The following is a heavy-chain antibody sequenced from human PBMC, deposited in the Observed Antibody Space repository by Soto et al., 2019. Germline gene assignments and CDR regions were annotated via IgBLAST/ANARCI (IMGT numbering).Heavy chain of an antibody. CDR2: INAGNGNT. CDR3: ARGVGSGSYYNQYNWFDP. CDR1: GYTFTRYG. V-gene: IGHV1-3*01. Sequence: GASVKVSCKASGYTFTRYGMNWVRQAPGQRLEWMGWINAGNGNTKYSQKFQGRVTITRDTSASTAYMELRSLRSDDTAVYYCARGVGSGSYYNQYNWFDPWGQGTLVTVSS. J-gene: IGHJ5*02. D-gene: IGHD3-10*01.